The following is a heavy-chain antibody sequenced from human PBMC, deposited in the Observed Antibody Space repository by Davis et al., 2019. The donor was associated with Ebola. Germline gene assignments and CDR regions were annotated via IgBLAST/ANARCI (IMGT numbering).Heavy chain of an antibody. CDR2: ISTDGATT. CDR3: VKFPGIRSAFDI. D-gene: IGHD3-10*01. Sequence: GGSLRLSCSASGFTFSAYAMHWVRQATGKGLDYVSGISTDGATTYYADSVKGRFTISRDNSKNTLYFQMSSLRPEDTAVYYCVKFPGIRSAFDIWGQGTMVTVSS. CDR1: GFTFSAYA. J-gene: IGHJ3*02. V-gene: IGHV3-64D*08.